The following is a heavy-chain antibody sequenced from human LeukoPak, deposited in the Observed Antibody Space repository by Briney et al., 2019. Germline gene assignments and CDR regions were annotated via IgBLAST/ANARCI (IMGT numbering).Heavy chain of an antibody. J-gene: IGHJ6*04. CDR3: AELGITMIGGV. Sequence: KPGGSLRLSCAASGFTFSRYSMNWVRQAPGKGLEWVSSISIGNTYIYYADSVKGRFTISRDNAKNSLYLQMNSLRAEDTAVYYCAELGITMIGGVWGKGTTVTISS. CDR2: ISIGNTYI. CDR1: GFTFSRYS. D-gene: IGHD3-10*02. V-gene: IGHV3-21*01.